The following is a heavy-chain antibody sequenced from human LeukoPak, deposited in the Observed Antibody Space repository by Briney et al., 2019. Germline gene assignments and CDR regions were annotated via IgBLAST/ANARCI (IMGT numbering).Heavy chain of an antibody. CDR2: IYYGGST. J-gene: IGHJ4*01. V-gene: IGHV4-39*01. CDR3: TRLLKYSGSYYCDY. CDR1: GGSISSNRHY. D-gene: IGHD1-26*01. Sequence: ASETLSLTCTVSGGSISSNRHYWGWIRQPPGKGLEWIGNIYYGGSTYYNPSLKSRVTISVDTSKNQFSLKLSSVTAADTAVYYCTRLLKYSGSYYCDYWGHGSLVTVSS.